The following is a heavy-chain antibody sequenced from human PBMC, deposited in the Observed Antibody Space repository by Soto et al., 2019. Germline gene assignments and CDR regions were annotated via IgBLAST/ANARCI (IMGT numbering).Heavy chain of an antibody. J-gene: IGHJ3*02. Sequence: EVQLVESGGGLVKPGGSLRLSCAASGFTFSNAWMSWVRQAPGKGLEWVGRIKSKTDGGTTDYAARVKGRFTISRDDSKNTLYLQMNSLKTEDTAVYYCTTAGGSVAVSAFAIWGQGTMVTVSS. CDR1: GFTFSNAW. CDR3: TTAGGSVAVSAFAI. CDR2: IKSKTDGGTT. D-gene: IGHD3-16*01. V-gene: IGHV3-15*01.